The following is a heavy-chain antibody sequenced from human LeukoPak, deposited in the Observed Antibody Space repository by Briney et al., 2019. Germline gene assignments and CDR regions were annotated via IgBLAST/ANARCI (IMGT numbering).Heavy chain of an antibody. CDR2: ILHSGST. CDR3: AKDQAGWEPYFFDY. D-gene: IGHD1-26*01. CDR1: GGSISTSNW. J-gene: IGHJ4*02. V-gene: IGHV4-4*02. Sequence: SGTLSLTCAVSGGSISTSNWWSWVRQPPGRGLEWIGEILHSGSTNYNPSLQSRVTMSVDKSKRQFSLKLSSVTAADTAVYYCAKDQAGWEPYFFDYWGQGTLVTVSS.